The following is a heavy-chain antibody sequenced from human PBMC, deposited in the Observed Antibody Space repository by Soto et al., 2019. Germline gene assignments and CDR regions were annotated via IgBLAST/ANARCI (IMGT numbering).Heavy chain of an antibody. V-gene: IGHV3-23*01. Sequence: EVQLLESGGGLVQPGGSLRLSCAASGFTLSAYTMSWVRQAPGKGLEWVSGVTQDGGSLYADSVRGRFTISRDNSKNTVYLQMNSMRTDDTAMYYCAKDRQPDGFWPFDRWGQGTMIIVSS. CDR2: VTQDGGS. D-gene: IGHD3-3*01. CDR1: GFTLSAYT. J-gene: IGHJ4*01. CDR3: AKDRQPDGFWPFDR.